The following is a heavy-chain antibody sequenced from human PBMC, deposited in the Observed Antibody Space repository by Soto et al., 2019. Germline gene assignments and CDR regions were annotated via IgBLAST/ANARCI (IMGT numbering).Heavy chain of an antibody. J-gene: IGHJ5*02. CDR1: GGSISSYY. V-gene: IGHV4-59*01. D-gene: IGHD6-19*01. CDR3: ARVNGYSSGWPPAVKNWFDP. CDR2: IYYSGST. Sequence: SETLSLTCTVSGGSISSYYWSWIRQPPGKGLEWIGYIYYSGSTNYNPSLKSRVTISVDTSKNQFSLKLSSVTAADTAVYYCARVNGYSSGWPPAVKNWFDPWGQGTLVTVSS.